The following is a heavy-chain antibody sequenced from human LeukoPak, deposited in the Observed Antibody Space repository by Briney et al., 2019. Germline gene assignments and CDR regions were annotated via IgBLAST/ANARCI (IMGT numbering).Heavy chain of an antibody. Sequence: PSETLSLTCTVSGGSISSYYCSWIRQPAGKGLEWIGRIYTSGSTNYNPSLKSRVTMSVDTSKNQFSLKLSSVTAADTAVYYCARDRYDSSGHWFDPWGQGTLVTVSS. CDR2: IYTSGST. V-gene: IGHV4-4*07. D-gene: IGHD3-22*01. CDR1: GGSISSYY. CDR3: ARDRYDSSGHWFDP. J-gene: IGHJ5*02.